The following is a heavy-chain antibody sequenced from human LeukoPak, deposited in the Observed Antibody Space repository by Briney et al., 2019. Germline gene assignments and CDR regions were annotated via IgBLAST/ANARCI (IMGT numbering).Heavy chain of an antibody. Sequence: PGRSLRLSCAASGFTFSSYAMHWVRQAPGKGLEWVAVISYDGSNKYYADSVKGRFTNSRDNSKNTLYLQMNSLRAEDTAVYYCAREPYDIAFDIWGQGTMVTVSS. CDR3: AREPYDIAFDI. CDR1: GFTFSSYA. CDR2: ISYDGSNK. J-gene: IGHJ3*02. V-gene: IGHV3-30-3*01. D-gene: IGHD3-22*01.